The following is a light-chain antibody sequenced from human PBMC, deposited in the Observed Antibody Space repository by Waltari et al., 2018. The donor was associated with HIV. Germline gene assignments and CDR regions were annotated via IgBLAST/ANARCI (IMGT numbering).Light chain of an antibody. CDR1: SLAQPY. CDR2: KDT. Sequence: SYELTQPPSVSVSPAQKARITCSGASLAQPYAYWYQQKPGQYPILVIYKDTERPSGIPERFSGSSSGTTVTLTISGVQAEDEADYYCQSADSTTGVFGGGTKLTVL. J-gene: IGLJ3*02. CDR3: QSADSTTGV. V-gene: IGLV3-25*03.